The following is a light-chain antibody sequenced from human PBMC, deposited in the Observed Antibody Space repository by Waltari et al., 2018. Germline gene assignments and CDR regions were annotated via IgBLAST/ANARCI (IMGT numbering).Light chain of an antibody. V-gene: IGKV1-39*01. Sequence: DIQMTQSPSSLSASVGDRVTITCRASQSISSYLNWYQQKPGKAPKLLIYAASSLQSGVPSRFRGSGSGTDFTLTISSLQPEDFATYYCQQRSKWPFTFGQGTGLEIK. CDR2: AAS. CDR1: QSISSY. J-gene: IGKJ5*01. CDR3: QQRSKWPFT.